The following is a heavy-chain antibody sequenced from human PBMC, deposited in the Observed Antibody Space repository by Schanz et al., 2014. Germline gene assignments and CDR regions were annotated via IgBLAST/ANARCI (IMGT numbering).Heavy chain of an antibody. J-gene: IGHJ6*02. CDR2: VCYDGSKK. Sequence: LVESGGGVVQPGRSLRLSCAASGFTFSSYGMHWVRQVPGKGLEWVAVVCYDGSKKYYADSVKGRFTTSRDNSKNTMYLPMNSLRAEDTAVYYCVKDLQREFLRDDHYYGMDVWGQGTTVTVSS. D-gene: IGHD3-10*01. CDR1: GFTFSSYG. CDR3: VKDLQREFLRDDHYYGMDV. V-gene: IGHV3-33*06.